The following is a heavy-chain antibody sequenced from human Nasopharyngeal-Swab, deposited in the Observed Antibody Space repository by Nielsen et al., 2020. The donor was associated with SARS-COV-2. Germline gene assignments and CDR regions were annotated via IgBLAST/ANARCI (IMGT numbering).Heavy chain of an antibody. Sequence: VRQVPGKGLEWVSSISSSSSYIYYADSVKGRFTISRDNAKNSLYLQMNSLRAEDTAVYYCARAPSVRLNWFDPWGQGTLVTVSS. CDR3: ARAPSVRLNWFDP. CDR2: ISSSSSYI. J-gene: IGHJ5*02. D-gene: IGHD5-12*01. V-gene: IGHV3-21*01.